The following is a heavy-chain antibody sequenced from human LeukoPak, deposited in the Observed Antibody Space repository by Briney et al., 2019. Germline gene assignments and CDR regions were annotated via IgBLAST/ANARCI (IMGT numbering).Heavy chain of an antibody. CDR2: IYYSGST. Sequence: SETLSLTCTVSGGSISSSSYYWGWIRQPPGEALEWIGSIYYSGSTNYIPSLKSRVTISVDTSKNQFSLKLSSVTAADTAVYYCARDFFPLAYYDSSGYYPFDYWGQGTLVTVSS. CDR3: ARDFFPLAYYDSSGYYPFDY. D-gene: IGHD3-22*01. V-gene: IGHV4-39*07. J-gene: IGHJ4*02. CDR1: GGSISSSSYY.